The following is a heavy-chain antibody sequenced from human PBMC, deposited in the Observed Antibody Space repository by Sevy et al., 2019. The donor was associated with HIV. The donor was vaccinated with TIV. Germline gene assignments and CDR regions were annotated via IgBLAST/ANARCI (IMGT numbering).Heavy chain of an antibody. V-gene: IGHV3-23*01. CDR1: GFTFSSYA. Sequence: GSLRLSCAASGFTFSSYAMSWVRQAPGKGLGWVSAISGSGGSTYYADSVKGRFTISRDNSKNTLYLQMNSLRAEDTAVYYCAKDSYSSSWYLPYYYGMDVWGQGTTVTVSS. J-gene: IGHJ6*02. CDR3: AKDSYSSSWYLPYYYGMDV. D-gene: IGHD6-13*01. CDR2: ISGSGGST.